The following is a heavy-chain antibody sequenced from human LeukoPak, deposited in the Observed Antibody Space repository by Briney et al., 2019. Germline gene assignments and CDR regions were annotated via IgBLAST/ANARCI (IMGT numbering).Heavy chain of an antibody. V-gene: IGHV4-61*02. Sequence: PSETLSLTCTVSGGSISSDGSYWSWIRQPAGKGLEWIGRIYTSGSTNYSPSLKNRVTISVDTSKNQFSLKLSSVTAADTAVYFCAREKNIVATIGIEDWFDPWGQGTLVTVSS. CDR1: GGSISSDGSY. J-gene: IGHJ5*02. D-gene: IGHD5-12*01. CDR2: IYTSGST. CDR3: AREKNIVATIGIEDWFDP.